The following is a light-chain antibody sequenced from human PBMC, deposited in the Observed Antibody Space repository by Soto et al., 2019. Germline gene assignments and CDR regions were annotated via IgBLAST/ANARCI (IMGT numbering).Light chain of an antibody. J-gene: IGKJ1*01. Sequence: EIVMTQSPATLSVSPGERAALSCRASQSVSSNLAWYQQTPGQAPRLLIYGASSSATGIPARFSGSGSGTEFTLTISSLQSEDFAVYYCQQYNNWPRTFGQGTKVDIK. CDR3: QQYNNWPRT. CDR1: QSVSSN. V-gene: IGKV3-15*01. CDR2: GAS.